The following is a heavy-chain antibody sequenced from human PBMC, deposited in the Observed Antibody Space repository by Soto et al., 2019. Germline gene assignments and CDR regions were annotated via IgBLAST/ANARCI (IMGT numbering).Heavy chain of an antibody. Sequence: PGESLKISCKGSGYSFTSHRIGWVRQMPGKGLEWMGIIYPGDSDTRYSPSFQGQVTISADKSISTAYLQWSSLKASDTAMYYCARRGRRIGGYYYGMDVPGQGTTVTVSS. CDR3: ARRGRRIGGYYYGMDV. V-gene: IGHV5-51*01. D-gene: IGHD3-16*01. J-gene: IGHJ6*02. CDR2: IYPGDSDT. CDR1: GYSFTSHR.